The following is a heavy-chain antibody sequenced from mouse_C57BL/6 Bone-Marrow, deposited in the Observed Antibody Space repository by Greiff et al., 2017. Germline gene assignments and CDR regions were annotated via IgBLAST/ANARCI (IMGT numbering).Heavy chain of an antibody. V-gene: IGHV14-2*01. CDR1: GFNIKDYY. CDR3: ARWGRTLLWAMDY. D-gene: IGHD2-1*01. Sequence: EVKLQESGAELVKPGASVKLSCTASGFNIKDYYMHWVKQRTEQGLAWIGRIDPEDGETKYAPKFQGKATITADTSSNTSYLQLSSLTSEDTAVYYCARWGRTLLWAMDYWGQGTSVTVSS. J-gene: IGHJ4*01. CDR2: IDPEDGET.